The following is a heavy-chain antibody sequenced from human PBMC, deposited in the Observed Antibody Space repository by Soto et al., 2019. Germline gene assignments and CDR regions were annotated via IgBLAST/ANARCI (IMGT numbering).Heavy chain of an antibody. D-gene: IGHD2-15*01. V-gene: IGHV1-18*01. Sequence: QVQVVQSGAEVKKPGASVKVACKASGYSFDTFGMSWVRQAPGQGLEWMGWISIEKGDTNSAQKFTDRVTMTTDTSTSTAYMELRSLTSDDTAVYYCARCYCSVGSCFTCWHFDLWGRGTLVTVSS. J-gene: IGHJ2*01. CDR2: ISIEKGDT. CDR3: ARCYCSVGSCFTCWHFDL. CDR1: GYSFDTFG.